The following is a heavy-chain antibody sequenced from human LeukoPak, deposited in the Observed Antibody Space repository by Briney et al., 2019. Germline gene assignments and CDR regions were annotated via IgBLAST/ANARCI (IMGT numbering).Heavy chain of an antibody. CDR3: ARTGTRGAIRGYYMDV. CDR2: IKQDGSEK. Sequence: GGSLRLSCAASGFTFSSYWMSWARQAPGKGLEWVANIKQDGSEKYYVDSVKGRFTISRDNAKNSLYLQMNSLRAEDTAVYYCARTGTRGAIRGYYMDVWGKGTTVTISS. D-gene: IGHD3-10*01. J-gene: IGHJ6*03. CDR1: GFTFSSYW. V-gene: IGHV3-7*01.